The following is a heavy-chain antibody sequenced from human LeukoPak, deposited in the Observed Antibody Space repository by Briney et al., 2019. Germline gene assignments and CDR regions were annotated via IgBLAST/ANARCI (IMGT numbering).Heavy chain of an antibody. Sequence: SETLSLTCTVSGGSISSYYWSWIRQPPGKGLEWIGYIYYSGSTNYNPSLKSRVTISVDTSKNQFSLKLSSVTAADTAVYNCARENNFYYYYGMDVWGQGTTVTVSS. CDR2: IYYSGST. V-gene: IGHV4-59*01. J-gene: IGHJ6*02. CDR1: GGSISSYY. D-gene: IGHD1-20*01. CDR3: ARENNFYYYYGMDV.